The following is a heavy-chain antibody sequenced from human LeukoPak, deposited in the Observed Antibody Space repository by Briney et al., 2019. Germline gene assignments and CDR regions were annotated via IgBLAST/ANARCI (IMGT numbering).Heavy chain of an antibody. Sequence: PGGSLRLSCAASGFTFSSYAMSWVRQAPGKGLEWVSAISGSGGSTYYADSVKGRLTISRDSSKNMLYLQMNSLRAEDTALYYCAKHDRSGSEYFQHWGQGTLVTVSS. V-gene: IGHV3-23*01. CDR1: GFTFSSYA. J-gene: IGHJ1*01. CDR2: ISGSGGST. D-gene: IGHD3-22*01. CDR3: AKHDRSGSEYFQH.